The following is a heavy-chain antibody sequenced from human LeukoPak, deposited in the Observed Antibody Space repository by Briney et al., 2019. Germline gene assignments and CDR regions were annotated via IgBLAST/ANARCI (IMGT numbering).Heavy chain of an antibody. CDR3: ARASVVVPAANPIDY. J-gene: IGHJ4*02. CDR2: IYHSGST. D-gene: IGHD2-2*01. V-gene: IGHV4-30-2*01. Sequence: PSETLSLTCTVSGGSISSGGYYWSWIRQPPGKGLEWIGYIYHSGSTYYNPSLKSRVTISVDRSKNQFSLKLSSVTAADTAVYYCARASVVVPAANPIDYWGQGTLVTVSS. CDR1: GGSISSGGYY.